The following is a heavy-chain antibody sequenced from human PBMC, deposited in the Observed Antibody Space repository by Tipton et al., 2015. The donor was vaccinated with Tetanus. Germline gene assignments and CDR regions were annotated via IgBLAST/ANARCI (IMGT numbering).Heavy chain of an antibody. CDR1: GYNFNLYW. V-gene: IGHV5-51*01. CDR3: ARLPKHYSASGST. CDR2: IYPGDSDT. J-gene: IGHJ5*02. Sequence: VQLVQSGTEVKKPGESLKISCQGSGYNFNLYWIAWVRQMHGKGLEWMGFIYPGDSDTTYSPPFQGQVTISADRSISTAYLQWSSLKASDTAIYFCARLPKHYSASGSTWGQGTQVTVSS. D-gene: IGHD3-10*01.